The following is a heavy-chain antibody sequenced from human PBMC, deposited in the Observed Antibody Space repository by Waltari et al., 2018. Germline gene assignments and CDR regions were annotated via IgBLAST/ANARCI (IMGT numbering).Heavy chain of an antibody. D-gene: IGHD3-16*01. CDR1: GFTCSSYW. Sequence: EVQLVESGGDLVQPGGSLRRSCAASGFTCSSYWVHWVRKVRGKGRIWVSRINFAGSSTSSADSVKDRFTISRDNAKNTLYLQMNSLRAEDTAVYYCARDNGGGYWFFDPWGRGTLVTVSS. V-gene: IGHV3-74*01. CDR2: INFAGSST. CDR3: ARDNGGGYWFFDP. J-gene: IGHJ2*01.